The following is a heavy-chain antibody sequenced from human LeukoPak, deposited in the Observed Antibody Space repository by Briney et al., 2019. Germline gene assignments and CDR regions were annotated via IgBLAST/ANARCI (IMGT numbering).Heavy chain of an antibody. CDR1: GGTFSRYA. V-gene: IGHV1-69*05. Sequence: SVKISCKASGGTFSRYAISWVRQAPGQGLEWLGGIIPIFGTTNYGQKFQGRVTITTDESTSTAYMELSSLRSEDTAVYYCAREGGYYFDYWGQGTLVTVSS. D-gene: IGHD3-16*01. CDR2: IIPIFGTT. CDR3: AREGGYYFDY. J-gene: IGHJ4*02.